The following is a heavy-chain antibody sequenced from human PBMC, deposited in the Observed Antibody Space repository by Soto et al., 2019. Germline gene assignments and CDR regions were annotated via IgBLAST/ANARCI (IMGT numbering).Heavy chain of an antibody. Sequence: SETLSLTCTVSCVSVSTGVYYWTWIRQQPGKGLEWVGYIDNSGATYYNPSLTGRVGISRDTPKNQLSLNLQSLTAADTAFYYCAGAVSDFDVRRYRTSYFDQWGHGILVTVSS. CDR2: IDNSGAT. CDR3: AGAVSDFDVRRYRTSYFDQ. D-gene: IGHD3-10*02. V-gene: IGHV4-31*03. J-gene: IGHJ4*01. CDR1: CVSVSTGVYY.